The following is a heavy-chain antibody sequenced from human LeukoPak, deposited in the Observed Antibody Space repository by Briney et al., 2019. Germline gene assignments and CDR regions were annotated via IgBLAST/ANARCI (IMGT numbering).Heavy chain of an antibody. CDR2: IYTGGNT. D-gene: IGHD3-22*01. CDR1: GFTVDSNY. J-gene: IGHJ4*02. Sequence: GGSLRPSCAASGFTVDSNYLSWVRQAPGKGLEWVSTIYTGGNTYYAASVKGRFTISRDFSKNTVFLHMNSLRAEDTAMYYCARGDDSGYYDYFDYWGQGALVAVSS. CDR3: ARGDDSGYYDYFDY. V-gene: IGHV3-53*01.